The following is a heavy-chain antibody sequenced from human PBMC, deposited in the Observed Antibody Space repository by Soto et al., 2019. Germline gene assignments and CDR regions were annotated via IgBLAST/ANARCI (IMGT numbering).Heavy chain of an antibody. CDR1: GYTFSGYS. D-gene: IGHD2-21*01. CDR2: ISGYNGNT. V-gene: IGHV1-18*04. J-gene: IGHJ6*02. Sequence: QVVLEQSGGEVKKPGASVKVSCKASGYTFSGYSITWVRQAPGQGLEWMGRISGYNGNTNYARTLRGRLTLTTDTSTSTAYMELRSLRSDATAVYYWARVVFCGGAPSCPDMDVWGQGTTVTVSS. CDR3: ARVVFCGGAPSCPDMDV.